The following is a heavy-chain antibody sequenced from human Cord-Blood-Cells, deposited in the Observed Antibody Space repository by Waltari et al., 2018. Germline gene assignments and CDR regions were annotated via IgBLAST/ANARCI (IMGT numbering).Heavy chain of an antibody. CDR3: ARLIRQLVDY. V-gene: IGHV4-34*01. CDR1: GGSFSGYY. CDR2: INHSGST. D-gene: IGHD6-6*01. Sequence: QVQLQQWGAGLLKPSETLSLTCAVYGGSFSGYYWSWIRQPPGKVLEWIGEINHSGSTNYNPSLKSRVTISVDTSKNQFSLKLSSVTAADTAVYYCARLIRQLVDYWGQGTLVTVSS. J-gene: IGHJ4*02.